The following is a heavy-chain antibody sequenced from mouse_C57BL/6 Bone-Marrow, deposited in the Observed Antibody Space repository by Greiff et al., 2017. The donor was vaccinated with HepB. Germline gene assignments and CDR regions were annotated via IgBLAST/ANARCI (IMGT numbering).Heavy chain of an antibody. D-gene: IGHD3-2*02. Sequence: QVQLQQPGAELVKPGASVKMSCKASGYTFTSYWITWVKQRPGQGLEWIGAIYPGSGSPNYNEKFKSKATLTVDTSSSTAYMQLSSLTSEDSAVYYCAREENSSGYVAWFAYWGQGTLVTVSA. CDR1: GYTFTSYW. CDR2: IYPGSGSP. CDR3: AREENSSGYVAWFAY. J-gene: IGHJ3*01. V-gene: IGHV1-55*01.